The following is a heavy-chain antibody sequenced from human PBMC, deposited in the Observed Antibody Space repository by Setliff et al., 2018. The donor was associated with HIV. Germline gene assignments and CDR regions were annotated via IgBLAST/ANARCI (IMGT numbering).Heavy chain of an antibody. CDR2: VCTSGDT. J-gene: IGHJ4*02. Sequence: SETLSLTCTVSGGSIKSYSWSWIRQPAGKGLEWIGRVCTSGDTNYNPSLQSRVAMSVDTSKNQFSLNLNSVTAADTALYYRARERVVRGVVDPGTSQIFDNWGQGILVTVSS. CDR1: GGSIKSYS. D-gene: IGHD3-10*01. CDR3: ARERVVRGVVDPGTSQIFDN. V-gene: IGHV4-4*07.